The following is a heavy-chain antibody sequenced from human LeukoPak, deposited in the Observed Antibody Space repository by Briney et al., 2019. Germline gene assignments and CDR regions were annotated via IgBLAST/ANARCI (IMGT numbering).Heavy chain of an antibody. J-gene: IGHJ3*02. Sequence: PSETLSLTCTVSGGSISSSSYYWGWIRQPPGKGLEWIGSIYYSGSTYYNPSLKSRVTISVDTSKNQFSLKLSSVTAADTAVYYCARHAYKYGGGAFDIWGQGTMVTVSS. CDR2: IYYSGST. CDR1: GGSISSSSYY. CDR3: ARHAYKYGGGAFDI. V-gene: IGHV4-39*01. D-gene: IGHD5-24*01.